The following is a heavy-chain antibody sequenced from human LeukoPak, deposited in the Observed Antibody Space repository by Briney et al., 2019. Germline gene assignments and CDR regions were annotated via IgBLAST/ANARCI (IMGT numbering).Heavy chain of an antibody. D-gene: IGHD6-19*01. Sequence: PSETLSLTCTVSGGSISSYYWSWIRQPAGKGLEWIGRIYTSGSTNYNPSLKSRVTMSVDTSKNQFSLKLSSVTAADTAVYYCAGGIAVAGLYYYYYYGMDVWGQGTTVTVSS. V-gene: IGHV4-4*07. CDR3: AGGIAVAGLYYYYYYGMDV. J-gene: IGHJ6*02. CDR1: GGSISSYY. CDR2: IYTSGST.